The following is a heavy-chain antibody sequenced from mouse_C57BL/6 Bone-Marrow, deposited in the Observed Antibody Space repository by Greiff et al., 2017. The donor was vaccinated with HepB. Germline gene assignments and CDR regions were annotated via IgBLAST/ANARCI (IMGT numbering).Heavy chain of an antibody. V-gene: IGHV1-52*01. J-gene: IGHJ1*03. CDR3: AKKAYSNYWYFDV. D-gene: IGHD2-5*01. CDR2: IDPSDSET. CDR1: GYTFTSYW. Sequence: VQLQQPGAELVRPGSSVKLSCKASGYTFTSYWMHWVKQRPIQGLEWIGNIDPSDSETHYNQKFKDKATLTVDKSSSTAYMQLSSLTSEDSAVYYCAKKAYSNYWYFDVWGTGTTVTVSS.